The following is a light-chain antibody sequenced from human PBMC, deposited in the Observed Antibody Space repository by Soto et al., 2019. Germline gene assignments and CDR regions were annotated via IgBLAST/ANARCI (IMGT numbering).Light chain of an antibody. V-gene: IGKV3-20*01. Sequence: IVLTQSPGTLSLSPGDRATLSCRASQSVYGNYLAWYQQKPGQAPRLLIYAASSRATGIPDRFSGSGSGTDFTLTISRLEPEDFAVYYCQQYGSSLMYTFGQGTKLEIK. CDR2: AAS. J-gene: IGKJ2*01. CDR3: QQYGSSLMYT. CDR1: QSVYGNY.